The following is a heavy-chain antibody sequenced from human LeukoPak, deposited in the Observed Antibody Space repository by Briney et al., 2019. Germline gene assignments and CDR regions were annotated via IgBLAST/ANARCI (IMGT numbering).Heavy chain of an antibody. J-gene: IGHJ5*02. CDR3: AREPARGYDYEVRFDP. CDR2: MNPNSGNT. V-gene: IGHV1-8*02. CDR1: GYTFTSYD. Sequence: ASVKASCKASGYTFTSYDINWVRQATGQGLEWMGWMNPNSGNTGYAQKFQGRVTMTRNTSISTAYMELSSLRSEDTAVYYCAREPARGYDYEVRFDPWGQGTLVTVSS. D-gene: IGHD5-12*01.